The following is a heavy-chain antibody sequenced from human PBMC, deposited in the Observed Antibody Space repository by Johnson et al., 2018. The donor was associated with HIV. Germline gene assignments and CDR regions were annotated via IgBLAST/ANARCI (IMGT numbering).Heavy chain of an antibody. CDR3: ATKGSKWELIVEGFAV. D-gene: IGHD1-26*01. V-gene: IGHV3-66*02. CDR1: GFTFSSYA. CDR2: LYADGRT. J-gene: IGHJ3*01. Sequence: VQLVESGGGLVKPGGSLRLSCAASGFTFSSYAMSWVRQAPGKGLEWVSVLYADGRTYYADSVKGRFTVSSDYSENTLYLQMNSLTAEDTAVYYCATKGSKWELIVEGFAVWGQGTMVTVSS.